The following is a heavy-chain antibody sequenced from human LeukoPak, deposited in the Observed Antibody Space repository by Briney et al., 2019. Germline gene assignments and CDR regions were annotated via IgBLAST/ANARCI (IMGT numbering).Heavy chain of an antibody. CDR2: ICGSGGSE. CDR1: VFTFRRYA. J-gene: IGHJ4*02. D-gene: IGHD2-21*02. V-gene: IGHV3-23*01. Sequence: GGSLRLSCAASVFTFRRYAVSCVRAALGKGLGCVSPICGSGGSEYYADSVKGRFSTSRDNSKNTLYLQRNSLRAEDTAVYYFGKEGYCGGDCYREFDYWGQGTLVTVSS. CDR3: GKEGYCGGDCYREFDY.